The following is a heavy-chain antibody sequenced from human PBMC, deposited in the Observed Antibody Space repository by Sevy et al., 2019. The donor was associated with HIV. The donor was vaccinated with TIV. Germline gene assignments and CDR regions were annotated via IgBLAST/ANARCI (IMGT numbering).Heavy chain of an antibody. CDR3: ARVANYDSSGYSQDAGYYYYMDV. CDR1: GYTFTSYD. D-gene: IGHD3-22*01. V-gene: IGHV1-18*01. CDR2: ISAYNGNT. J-gene: IGHJ6*03. Sequence: ASVKVSCKASGYTFTSYDINWVRQAPGQGLEWMGWISAYNGNTNYAQKLQGRVTTTTDTSTSTAYMELRSLRSDDTAVYYCARVANYDSSGYSQDAGYYYYMDVWGKGTTVTVSS.